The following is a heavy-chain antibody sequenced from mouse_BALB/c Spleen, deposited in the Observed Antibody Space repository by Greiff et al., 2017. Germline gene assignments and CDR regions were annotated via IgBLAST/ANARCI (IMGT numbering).Heavy chain of an antibody. V-gene: IGHV3-2*02. CDR2: ISYSGST. J-gene: IGHJ3*01. Sequence: DVQLQESGPGLVKPSQSLSLTCTVTGYSITSDYAWNWIRQFPGNKLEWMGYISYSGSTSYNPSLKSRISITRDTSKNQCFLQLNSVTTEDTATYYCARFKEAFAYWGQGTLVTVSA. CDR1: GYSITSDYA. CDR3: ARFKEAFAY.